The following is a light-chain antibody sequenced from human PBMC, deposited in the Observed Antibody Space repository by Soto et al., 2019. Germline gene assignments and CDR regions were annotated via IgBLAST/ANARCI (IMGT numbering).Light chain of an antibody. CDR2: SDN. V-gene: IGLV1-44*01. CDR1: SSNIASNA. J-gene: IGLJ3*02. Sequence: QSVLTQPPSASGAPGQRVTISCSGSSSNIASNAVNWYQQLPGTAPKVLIYSDNHRPSGVPDRFSASKSGTSASLAISGLQSDDEADYYCAACDDSLNAGVFGGGTKLTVL. CDR3: AACDDSLNAGV.